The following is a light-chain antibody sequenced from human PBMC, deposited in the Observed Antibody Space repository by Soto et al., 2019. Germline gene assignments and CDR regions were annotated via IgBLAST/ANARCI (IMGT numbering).Light chain of an antibody. CDR3: SSHTISSALQV. CDR1: ISDFVVYNY. V-gene: IGLV2-14*01. J-gene: IGLJ1*01. Sequence: QSVLTQPASVSGSPGQSINISCTGTISDFVVYNYVSWYQQHPGKAPKLMIYGVSNRPSGVSNRFSGSKSGNTASLTISGLQADDEADYYCSSHTISSALQVFGTGTKVTVL. CDR2: GVS.